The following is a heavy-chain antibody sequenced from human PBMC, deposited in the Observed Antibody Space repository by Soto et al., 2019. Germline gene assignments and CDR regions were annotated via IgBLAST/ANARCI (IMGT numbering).Heavy chain of an antibody. V-gene: IGHV3-11*06. D-gene: IGHD2-15*01. CDR2: ISGSSAYK. CDR1: GFTFSDYY. Sequence: QVQLVESGGGLVKPGGSLRLSCAASGFTFSDYYMNWIRQAPGKVLEWVSYISGSSAYKNYADSMQGRFTVTRNNAQNALYQQMNSLTVEDTAIYYCERDRGPGGIAVRAFDIWGQGTVVTVSS. J-gene: IGHJ3*02. CDR3: ERDRGPGGIAVRAFDI.